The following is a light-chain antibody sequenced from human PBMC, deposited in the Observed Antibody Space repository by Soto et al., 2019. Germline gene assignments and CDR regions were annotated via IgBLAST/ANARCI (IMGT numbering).Light chain of an antibody. J-gene: IGLJ3*02. CDR1: ADDVGNYNY. V-gene: IGLV2-14*01. CDR2: EVS. CDR3: SSYTTSTTLV. Sequence: QSVLTQPASVSGSLGQSITISCTGTADDVGNYNYVSWYQQHPGNAPKFIIYEVSKRPSGVSDRFSGSKSGNTASLTISGLQADDEADYYCSSYTTSTTLVFGGGTKLTVL.